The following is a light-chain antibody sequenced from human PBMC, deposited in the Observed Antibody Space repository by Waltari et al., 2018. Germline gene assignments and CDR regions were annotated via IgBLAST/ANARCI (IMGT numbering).Light chain of an antibody. Sequence: QSVLTQPPSASGTPGQRVTISCSGSSSHIGSNTVTWYQQLPGASPKLLIYSNNQRPAGVPDRFSGSKSGTSASLAIDGLQSEDEADYYCAPWDDSLNGWVFGGGTKLTVL. J-gene: IGLJ3*02. CDR3: APWDDSLNGWV. V-gene: IGLV1-44*01. CDR2: SNN. CDR1: SSHIGSNT.